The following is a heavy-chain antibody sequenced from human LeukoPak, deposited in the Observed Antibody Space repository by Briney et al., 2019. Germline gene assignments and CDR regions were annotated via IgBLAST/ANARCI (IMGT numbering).Heavy chain of an antibody. CDR3: ARAAYSSSWYYFDY. CDR2: IYYSGST. J-gene: IGHJ4*02. CDR1: GGSISSYY. V-gene: IGHV4-59*01. Sequence: SETLSLTCTVSGGSISSYYWSWIRQPPGKGLEWIGYIYYSGSTNYNPSLKSRVTISVDTSKNQFSLKLSSVTAADTAVYYCARAAYSSSWYYFDYWGQGTLVTVSS. D-gene: IGHD6-13*01.